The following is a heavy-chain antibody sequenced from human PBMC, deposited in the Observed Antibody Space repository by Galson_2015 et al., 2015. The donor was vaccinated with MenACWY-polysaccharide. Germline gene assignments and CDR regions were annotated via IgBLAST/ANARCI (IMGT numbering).Heavy chain of an antibody. J-gene: IGHJ4*02. Sequence: SLRLSCAASGFTFSSYAMSWVRQAPGKGLEWVSAISGSGGSTYYADSVKGRFTISRDNSKNTLYLQMNSLRAEDTAVYYCAKDPTSTSDPTYYDFWSGYYAFDYWGQGTLVTVSS. D-gene: IGHD3-3*01. CDR3: AKDPTSTSDPTYYDFWSGYYAFDY. V-gene: IGHV3-23*01. CDR1: GFTFSSYA. CDR2: ISGSGGST.